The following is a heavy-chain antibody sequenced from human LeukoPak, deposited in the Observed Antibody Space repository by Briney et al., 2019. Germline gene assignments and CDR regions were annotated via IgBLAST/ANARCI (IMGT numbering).Heavy chain of an antibody. CDR2: ISGSGGST. Sequence: GGSLRLSCAASGFTFSSYAMSWVRQAPGKGLEWVSAISGSGGSTYYADSVKGRFTISRDNSKNTLYLQMNSLRAEDTAVYYCAKDVDTAMVNPTFVYWGQGTLVTVFS. V-gene: IGHV3-23*01. D-gene: IGHD5-18*01. CDR3: AKDVDTAMVNPTFVY. J-gene: IGHJ4*02. CDR1: GFTFSSYA.